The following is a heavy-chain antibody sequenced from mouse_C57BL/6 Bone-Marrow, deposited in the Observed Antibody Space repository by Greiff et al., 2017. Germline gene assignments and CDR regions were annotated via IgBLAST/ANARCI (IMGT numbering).Heavy chain of an antibody. V-gene: IGHV1-69*01. Sequence: QVQLQQPGAELVMPGASVTLSCKASGYTFTSYWMHWVKQRPGQGLEWIGEIDPSDSYTNYNQKFKGKSTLTVDKSSSTAYMQLSSLTSEDSAVYYCARDYSNYFYAMDYWGQGTSVTVSA. CDR3: ARDYSNYFYAMDY. CDR1: GYTFTSYW. D-gene: IGHD2-5*01. CDR2: IDPSDSYT. J-gene: IGHJ4*01.